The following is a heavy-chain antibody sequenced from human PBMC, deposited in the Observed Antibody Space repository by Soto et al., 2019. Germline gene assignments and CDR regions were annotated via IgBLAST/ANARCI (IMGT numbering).Heavy chain of an antibody. J-gene: IGHJ5*02. D-gene: IGHD3-10*01. CDR3: VKNSGWFNT. CDR1: GFTFGTTD. Sequence: LQSGGGLVQPGGSLTLSCAASGFTFGTTDMSWVRQAPGEGLEWVSTIDGSGGITYYADSVKGRFTISRDNSRNTVYLQMNSLRSDDTALYYGVKNSGWFNTWGQGALVTVSS. V-gene: IGHV3-23*01. CDR2: IDGSGGIT.